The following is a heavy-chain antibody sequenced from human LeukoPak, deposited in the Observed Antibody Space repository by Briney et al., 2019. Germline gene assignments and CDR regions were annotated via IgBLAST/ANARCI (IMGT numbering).Heavy chain of an antibody. V-gene: IGHV3-23*01. CDR1: GFTLSSFA. CDR3: AKAGSIRFDY. J-gene: IGHJ4*02. D-gene: IGHD1-26*01. Sequence: GRSLSLSCAASGFTLSSFAMSWVRQAPRTGLEGVSGISGSGRVGRTYYADFVKVRFTISRDNSKNTLYLQMNSLRAEDTAVYYCAKAGSIRFDYWGQGTLVTVSS. CDR2: ISGSGRVGRT.